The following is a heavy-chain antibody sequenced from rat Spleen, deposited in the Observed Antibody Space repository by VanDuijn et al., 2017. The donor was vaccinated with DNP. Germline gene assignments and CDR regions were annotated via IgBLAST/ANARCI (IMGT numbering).Heavy chain of an antibody. D-gene: IGHD1-3*01. Sequence: QVQLKESGPGLVQPSQTLSLACTVSGFSLTSYHVHWVRQSSGKGLEWMGVIWTGGSTEYNSALKSRLSISRDTSKSQVFLKMNSVQSEDTAMYFCARSLATVAPTGAMDAWGQGTSVTVSS. J-gene: IGHJ4*01. CDR2: IWTGGST. V-gene: IGHV2-43*01. CDR1: GFSLTSYH. CDR3: ARSLATVAPTGAMDA.